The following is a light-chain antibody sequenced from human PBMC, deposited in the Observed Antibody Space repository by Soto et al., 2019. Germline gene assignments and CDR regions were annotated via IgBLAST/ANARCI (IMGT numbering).Light chain of an antibody. CDR3: QAYDYSLTASV. CDR1: SSNLGAGYD. J-gene: IGLJ3*02. CDR2: GNR. Sequence: QSVLTQPPSTSGTPGQGVTISCTGNSSNLGAGYDVHWYQQLPGAAPKLVIFGNRNRPSGVPERFSGSKSGTSASLAITGLQAEDEADYYCQAYDYSLTASVFGGGTKLTVL. V-gene: IGLV1-40*01.